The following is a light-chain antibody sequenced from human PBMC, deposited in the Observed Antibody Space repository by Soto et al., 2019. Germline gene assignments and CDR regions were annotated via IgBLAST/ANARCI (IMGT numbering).Light chain of an antibody. CDR2: KAS. V-gene: IGKV1-5*03. CDR1: QSISSW. Sequence: DIQMTQSPSTLSASVGDRVIITCRASQSISSWLAWYQQKQGKAPKVLIYKASSLESGVPSRFSGSGSGTEFTLTISSLQPDDFATYYCQHYNSYPLTFGGGTKVEIK. CDR3: QHYNSYPLT. J-gene: IGKJ4*01.